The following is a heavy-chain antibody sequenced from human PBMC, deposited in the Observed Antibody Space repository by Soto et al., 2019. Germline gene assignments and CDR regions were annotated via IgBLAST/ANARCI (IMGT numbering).Heavy chain of an antibody. D-gene: IGHD1-26*01. J-gene: IGHJ4*02. CDR3: ARGLSGSYYLAFDY. Sequence: QVQLVESGGGVVQPGRSLRLSCAASGFTFSSYAMHWVRQAPGKGLEWVAVISYDGSNKYYADSVKGRFTIPRDNSKNTLYLQMNRLRAEDTAVYYCARGLSGSYYLAFDYWGQVTLVTVSS. V-gene: IGHV3-30-3*01. CDR2: ISYDGSNK. CDR1: GFTFSSYA.